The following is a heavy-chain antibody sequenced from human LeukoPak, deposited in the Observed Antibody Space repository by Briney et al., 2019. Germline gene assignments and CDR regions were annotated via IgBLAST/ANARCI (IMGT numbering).Heavy chain of an antibody. CDR3: ARVDTAMVPPDY. CDR2: IYYSGST. CDR1: GGSISSGDYY. D-gene: IGHD5-18*01. Sequence: SETLSLTCTVSGGSISSGDYYWSWIRQPPGKGLEWIGYIYYSGSTYYNPSLKSRVTISVDTSKNQFSLKLCSVTAADTAVYYCARVDTAMVPPDYWGQGTLVTVSS. J-gene: IGHJ4*02. V-gene: IGHV4-30-4*01.